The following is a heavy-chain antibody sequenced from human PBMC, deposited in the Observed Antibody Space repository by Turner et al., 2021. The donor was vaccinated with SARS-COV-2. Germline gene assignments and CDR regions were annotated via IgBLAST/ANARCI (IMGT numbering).Heavy chain of an antibody. CDR1: GGHINNNLYS. D-gene: IGHD3-22*01. J-gene: IGHJ5*02. CDR3: ARHEVNSYDASGYYTSP. Sequence: QLQLQESGPRLVKPSETLFLTCAVSGGHINNNLYSWGWIRQPPGKGLEWIGSVFLTGSTYYKSSLKRRVAISIDTSKNHFSLRLNSVTAADTAVYYCARHEVNSYDASGYYTSPWGQGILVTVSS. V-gene: IGHV4-39*01. CDR2: VFLTGST.